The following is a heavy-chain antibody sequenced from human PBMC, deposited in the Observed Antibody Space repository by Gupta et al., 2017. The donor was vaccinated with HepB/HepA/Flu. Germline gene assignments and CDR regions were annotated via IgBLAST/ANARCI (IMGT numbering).Heavy chain of an antibody. CDR3: ARGDHPRKYSGYDPTYYYYYGMDV. J-gene: IGHJ6*02. CDR2: INHSGST. CDR1: GGSFSGYY. Sequence: QVQLQQWGAGLLKPSETLSLTCAVYGGSFSGYYWSWIRQPPGKGLEWIGEINHSGSTNYNPSLKSRVTISVDTSKNQFSLKLSSVTAADTAVYYCARGDHPRKYSGYDPTYYYYYGMDVWGQGTTVTVSS. D-gene: IGHD5-12*01. V-gene: IGHV4-34*01.